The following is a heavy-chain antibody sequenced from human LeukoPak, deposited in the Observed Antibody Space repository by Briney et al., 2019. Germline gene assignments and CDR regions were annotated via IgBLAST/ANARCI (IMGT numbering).Heavy chain of an antibody. CDR2: IKQDGSEK. D-gene: IGHD2-15*01. Sequence: GGSLRLSCAASGFTFSSYWMSWVRQAPGKGLEWVANIKQDGSEKYYVDSVKGRFTISRDNAKNSLYLQMNSLRAEDTAVYYCARDGTIGYSDMDVWGKGTTVTVSS. CDR3: ARDGTIGYSDMDV. CDR1: GFTFSSYW. J-gene: IGHJ6*03. V-gene: IGHV3-7*01.